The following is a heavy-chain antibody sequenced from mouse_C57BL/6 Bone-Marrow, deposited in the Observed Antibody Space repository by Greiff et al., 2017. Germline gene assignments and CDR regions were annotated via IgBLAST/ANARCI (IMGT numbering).Heavy chain of an antibody. J-gene: IGHJ4*01. CDR1: GYTFTDYY. Sequence: VQLQQSGPELVKPGASVKISCKASGYTFTDYYMNWVKQSHGKSLEWIGDINPNNGGTSYNQKFKGKATLTVDTSSSTAYMELRSLTSEDSAVYYCARGGYYGFYAMDYWGQGTSVTVSS. V-gene: IGHV1-26*01. CDR3: ARGGYYGFYAMDY. D-gene: IGHD1-1*01. CDR2: INPNNGGT.